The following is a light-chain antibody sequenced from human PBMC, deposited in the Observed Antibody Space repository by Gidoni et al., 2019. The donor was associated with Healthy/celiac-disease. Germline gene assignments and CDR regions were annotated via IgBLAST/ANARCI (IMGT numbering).Light chain of an antibody. Sequence: EIVFTQSPGTLSLSPGERATLSCRASKSVSSRYLAWYQQKPGQAPRLLIYGASSRATGIPDRFSGSGSGTDFTLTISRLEPEDFAVYYCQQYGSSPRTFGQGTKVEIK. CDR3: QQYGSSPRT. J-gene: IGKJ1*01. CDR2: GAS. CDR1: KSVSSRY. V-gene: IGKV3-20*01.